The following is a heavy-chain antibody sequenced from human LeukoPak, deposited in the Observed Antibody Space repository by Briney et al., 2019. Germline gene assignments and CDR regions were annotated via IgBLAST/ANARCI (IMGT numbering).Heavy chain of an antibody. V-gene: IGHV3-7*03. D-gene: IGHD3-22*01. CDR2: IKQDGSEK. CDR3: AKLVWTMTVPYYFDY. J-gene: IGHJ4*02. Sequence: GGSLRLSCAASGFIFSSYWMSWVRQAPGKGLEWVANIKQDGSEKYYGDSVKGRFTISRDNSKNTLYLQMNSLRAEDTAVYYCAKLVWTMTVPYYFDYWGQGTLVTVSS. CDR1: GFIFSSYW.